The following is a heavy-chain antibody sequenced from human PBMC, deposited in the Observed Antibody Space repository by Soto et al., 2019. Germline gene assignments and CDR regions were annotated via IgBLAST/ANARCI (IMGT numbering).Heavy chain of an antibody. CDR2: ISSSGVT. Sequence: QVQLVQSGPEVKKPEASVKVSCKASGYTFTSSGISWVRQAPGQGPEWMGWISSSGVTNYAQNFQARVTLTVESSTTTAYMEVRSLSSADTATYYGARDHGGYGTFDYWGQGTLVTVSS. CDR3: ARDHGGYGTFDY. J-gene: IGHJ4*02. CDR1: GYTFTSSG. D-gene: IGHD5-12*01. V-gene: IGHV1-18*04.